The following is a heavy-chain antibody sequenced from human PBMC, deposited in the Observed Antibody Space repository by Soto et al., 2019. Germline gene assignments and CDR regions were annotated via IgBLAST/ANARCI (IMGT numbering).Heavy chain of an antibody. D-gene: IGHD2-2*01. Sequence: GGSLRLSCAASGFTFSDYYMSWIRQAPGKGLEWVSYISSSSSYTNYADSVKGRFTISRDNAKNSLYLQMTSLRVEDTAVYYCVKGNQLLRYYFEYWGRGALVTVSS. CDR2: ISSSSSYT. J-gene: IGHJ4*02. CDR1: GFTFSDYY. V-gene: IGHV3-11*06. CDR3: VKGNQLLRYYFEY.